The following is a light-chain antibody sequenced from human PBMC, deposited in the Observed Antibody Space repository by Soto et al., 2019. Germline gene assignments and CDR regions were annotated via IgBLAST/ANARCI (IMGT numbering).Light chain of an antibody. V-gene: IGKV1-39*01. CDR3: PQSYSTPLT. CDR2: AAS. Sequence: DIQMTQSPSSLSASVGDRVTITCRASQSISNFLNWYQQKPGKAPKLLIYAASSLQSGVPARFSGSGSGTDFTLTISSLQPEDFATYYCPQSYSTPLTFGGGTKVEIK. CDR1: QSISNF. J-gene: IGKJ4*01.